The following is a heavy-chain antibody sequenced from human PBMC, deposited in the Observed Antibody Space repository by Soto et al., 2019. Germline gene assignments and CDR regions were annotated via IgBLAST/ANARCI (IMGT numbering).Heavy chain of an antibody. D-gene: IGHD3-22*01. V-gene: IGHV3-11*06. CDR3: ARGYYDSSGYTGFDY. J-gene: IGHJ4*02. Sequence: XGSLRLSCAASGFTFSDYYMSWIRQAPGKGLEWVSYISSSSSYTNYADSVKGRFTISRDNAKNSLYLQMNSLRAEDTAVYYCARGYYDSSGYTGFDYWGQGPLVTVSS. CDR1: GFTFSDYY. CDR2: ISSSSSYT.